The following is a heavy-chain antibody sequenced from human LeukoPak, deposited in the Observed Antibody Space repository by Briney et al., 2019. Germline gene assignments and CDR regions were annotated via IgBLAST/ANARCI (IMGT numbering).Heavy chain of an antibody. CDR2: IIPIFGTA. Sequence: GASVKVSCKASGGTFSSYAISWVRQAPGQGLEWMGGIIPIFGTANYAQKFQGRVTITTDESTSTAYMELGSLRSEDTAVYYCARESSSLDDYYYYMDVWGKGNTVTVSS. J-gene: IGHJ6*03. D-gene: IGHD6-6*01. V-gene: IGHV1-69*05. CDR1: GGTFSSYA. CDR3: ARESSSLDDYYYYMDV.